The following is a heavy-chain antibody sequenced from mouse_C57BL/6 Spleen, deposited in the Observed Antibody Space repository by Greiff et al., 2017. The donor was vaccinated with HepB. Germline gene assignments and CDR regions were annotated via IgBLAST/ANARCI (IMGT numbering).Heavy chain of an antibody. J-gene: IGHJ2*01. CDR2: INPSTGGT. CDR1: GYSFTSYY. V-gene: IGHV1-42*01. Sequence: EVQLQQSGPELVKPGASVKISCKASGYSFTSYYMNWVKQSPEKSLEWIGEINPSTGGTTYNQKFKAKATLTVDKSSSTAYMQLKSLTSEDSAVYYCARPLYDGYYLFDYWGQGTTLTVSS. D-gene: IGHD2-3*01. CDR3: ARPLYDGYYLFDY.